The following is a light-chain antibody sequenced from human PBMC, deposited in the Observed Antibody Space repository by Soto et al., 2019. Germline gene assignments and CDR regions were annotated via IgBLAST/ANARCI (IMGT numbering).Light chain of an antibody. CDR3: QQYNNWPPT. J-gene: IGKJ5*01. CDR2: DSS. Sequence: VLTQSPATLSLSPGERATRSCGASQSVSSYLAWYQQKPGLAPRLVIYDSSIRATGIPDRFSGSGSGTELTLTISSLQSDDFAVYHCQQYNNWPPTFGHGTRLEI. V-gene: IGKV3D-15*01. CDR1: QSVSSY.